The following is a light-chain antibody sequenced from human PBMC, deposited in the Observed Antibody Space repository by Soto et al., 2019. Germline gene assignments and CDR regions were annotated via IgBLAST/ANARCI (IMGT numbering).Light chain of an antibody. J-gene: IGLJ3*02. CDR2: EVS. CDR1: SSDVGGYNY. CDR3: CSFAGSNSWV. V-gene: IGLV2-14*01. Sequence: QSVLTQPASVSGSPGQSITISCTGTSSDVGGYNYVSWYQQHPGKAPKLMIYEVSKRPSGVSNRFSGSKSGNTASLTISGLQAEDEADYYCCSFAGSNSWVFGGGTKLTVL.